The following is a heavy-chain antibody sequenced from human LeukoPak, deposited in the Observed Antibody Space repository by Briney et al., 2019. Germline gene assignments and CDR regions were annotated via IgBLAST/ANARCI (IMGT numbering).Heavy chain of an antibody. V-gene: IGHV3-7*03. J-gene: IGHJ4*02. Sequence: PGGSLRLSCAASGFNFRAYWMSWARQAPGKGLEWVASQNQDADREYYADSVKGRFTISRDNAKNSLYLQMNSLRAEDTALYYCAKDISRMVRGVIRDYWGQGTLVTVSS. CDR1: GFNFRAYW. CDR2: QNQDADRE. D-gene: IGHD3-10*01. CDR3: AKDISRMVRGVIRDY.